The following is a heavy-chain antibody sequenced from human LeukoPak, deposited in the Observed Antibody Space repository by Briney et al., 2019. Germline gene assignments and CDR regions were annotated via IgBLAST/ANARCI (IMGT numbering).Heavy chain of an antibody. V-gene: IGHV4-34*01. J-gene: IGHJ4*02. CDR3: ARELVDYDFWSGYYPKYYFDY. D-gene: IGHD3-3*01. CDR1: GGSFSGYY. CDR2: INHSGST. Sequence: SETLSLTCAVYGGSFSGYYWSWIRQPPGKGLEWIGEINHSGSTNYNPSLKSRVTISVDTSKNQFSLKLSSVTAADTAVYYCARELVDYDFWSGYYPKYYFDYWGQGTLVTVPS.